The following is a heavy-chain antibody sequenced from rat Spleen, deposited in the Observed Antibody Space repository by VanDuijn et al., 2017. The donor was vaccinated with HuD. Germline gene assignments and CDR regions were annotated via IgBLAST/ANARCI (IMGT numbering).Heavy chain of an antibody. CDR1: EFTFSNSA. V-gene: IGHV5S13*01. D-gene: IGHD1-2*01. CDR2: LSFVGGNS. Sequence: EVQLVESGGGLVQPGRSLKLSCAASEFTFSNSAMTWVRQAPTKGLEWVASLSFVGGNSYYRDSVKGRFTIPRDNAKNTLYLQMDSLQTEDIATYYCARGTGTAPYFDYWGQGVMVTVSS. J-gene: IGHJ2*01. CDR3: ARGTGTAPYFDY.